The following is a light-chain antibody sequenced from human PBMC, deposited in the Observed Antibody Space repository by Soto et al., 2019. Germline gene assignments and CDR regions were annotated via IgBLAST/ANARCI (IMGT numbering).Light chain of an antibody. J-gene: IGKJ1*01. V-gene: IGKV3-20*01. Sequence: ESVLTQSPGTLSLSPGERATLSCRASQSVSSNYLAWYQQKPGQAPRLLIYGASSRATGIPDRFSGSGSGTDFTLTISRLEPEDFAVYHCQQYNQWPGTFGQGTKVDIK. CDR1: QSVSSNY. CDR2: GAS. CDR3: QQYNQWPGT.